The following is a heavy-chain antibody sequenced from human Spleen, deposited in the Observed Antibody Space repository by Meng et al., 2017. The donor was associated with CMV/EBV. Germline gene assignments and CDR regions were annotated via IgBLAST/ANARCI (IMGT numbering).Heavy chain of an antibody. J-gene: IGHJ4*02. D-gene: IGHD2-2*01. CDR2: ISYDGSNK. V-gene: IGHV3-30*04. Sequence: GGSLRLSCAASGFTFSSYAMHWVRQAPGKGLEWVAVISYDGSNKYYADSVKGRFTISRDNSKNTLYLQMNSLRAEDTAVYYCARGSCASCPHDYWGQGTLVTVSS. CDR1: GFTFSSYA. CDR3: ARGSCASCPHDY.